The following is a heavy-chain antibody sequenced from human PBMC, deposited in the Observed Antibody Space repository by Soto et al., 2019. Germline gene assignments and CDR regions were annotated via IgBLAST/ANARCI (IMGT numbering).Heavy chain of an antibody. CDR3: GRDQQIPHYYGSGSSD. V-gene: IGHV3-48*02. D-gene: IGHD3-10*01. CDR2: ISSSSSTI. Sequence: GGSLRLSCAASGFTFSSYSMNWVRQAPGKGLEWVSYISSSSSTIYYADSVKGRFTISRDNAKNSLYLQMNSLRDEDTAVYYCGRDQQIPHYYGSGSSDWGQGTLVTVSS. CDR1: GFTFSSYS. J-gene: IGHJ4*02.